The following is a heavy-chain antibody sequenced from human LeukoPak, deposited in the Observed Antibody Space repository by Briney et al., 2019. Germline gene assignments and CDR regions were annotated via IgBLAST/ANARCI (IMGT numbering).Heavy chain of an antibody. CDR2: ISSSSSYI. CDR1: GFTFSDYY. V-gene: IGHV3-11*06. CDR3: ARELDYGDYADERGWFDP. Sequence: GESLRLSCAASGFTFSDYYMSWIRQAPGKGLEWVSSISSSSSYIYYADSVKGRFTISRDNAKNSLYLQMNSLRAEDTAVYYCARELDYGDYADERGWFDPWGQGTLVTVSS. J-gene: IGHJ5*02. D-gene: IGHD4-17*01.